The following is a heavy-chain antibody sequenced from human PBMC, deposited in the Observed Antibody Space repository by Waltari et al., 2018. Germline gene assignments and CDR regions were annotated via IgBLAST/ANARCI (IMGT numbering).Heavy chain of an antibody. Sequence: QVQLVQSGAEVKKPGASVKVSCKASGYTFTSYAMHWVRQAPGQRLEWMGWINAGNGNTKYSQKFQGRVTITRDTSASTAYMELSSLRSEDTAVYYCARSWGATIAPPHYWGQGTLVTVSS. D-gene: IGHD5-12*01. CDR3: ARSWGATIAPPHY. V-gene: IGHV1-3*01. CDR2: INAGNGNT. CDR1: GYTFTSYA. J-gene: IGHJ4*02.